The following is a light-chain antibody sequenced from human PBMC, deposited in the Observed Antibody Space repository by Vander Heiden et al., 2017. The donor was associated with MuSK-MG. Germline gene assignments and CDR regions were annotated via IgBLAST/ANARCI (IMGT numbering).Light chain of an antibody. Sequence: QTALTQPASVLGSPAQSIPISCTGTSSDVGSYNLVSWYRQHPSKAPKLMRSDGSKRPSWVSNHFSGSKSRDTGSLAIAGLQAEDEADYYCCSSAGSSTGVFDGGTQL. CDR1: SSDVGSYNL. CDR3: CSSAGSSTGV. J-gene: IGLJ3*02. CDR2: DGS. V-gene: IGLV2-23*01.